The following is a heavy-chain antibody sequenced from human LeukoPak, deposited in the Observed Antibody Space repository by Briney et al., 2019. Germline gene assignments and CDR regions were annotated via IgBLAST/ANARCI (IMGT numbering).Heavy chain of an antibody. CDR1: GFTFSDYY. D-gene: IGHD1-26*01. CDR3: ARDSGYSGSYYTGLSY. Sequence: GGALRLSCAASGFTFSDYYMSWIRQAPGKGLEWVSYISSSGSTIYYADSVKGRFTISRDNAKNSLYLQMNSLRAEDTAVYYCARDSGYSGSYYTGLSYWGQGTLVTVSS. V-gene: IGHV3-11*01. J-gene: IGHJ4*02. CDR2: ISSSGSTI.